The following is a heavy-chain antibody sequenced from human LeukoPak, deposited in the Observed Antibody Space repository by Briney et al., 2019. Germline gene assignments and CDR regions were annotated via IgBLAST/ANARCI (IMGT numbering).Heavy chain of an antibody. CDR2: IQYDGSNK. Sequence: GGSLRLSCAASGFTFSSYGMHWVRQAPGKGLEWVAFIQYDGSNKYYADSVKGRFTISRDNSKNTLYMQMNSLRAEDTAVYYCAVVPAFDIWGQGTMVTVSS. J-gene: IGHJ3*02. D-gene: IGHD2-15*01. CDR1: GFTFSSYG. CDR3: AVVPAFDI. V-gene: IGHV3-30*02.